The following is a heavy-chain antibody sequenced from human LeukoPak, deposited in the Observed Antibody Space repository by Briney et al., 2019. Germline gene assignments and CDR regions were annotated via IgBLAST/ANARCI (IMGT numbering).Heavy chain of an antibody. Sequence: GGSLRLSCAASGFTFSTYAMSWVRQAPGKGLEWVSAISGSGGSTYYADSVKGRFTISRGNSKNTLYLQMNSLRAEDTSIYFCAKALEQETVIALDSWGQGTLVTVSS. V-gene: IGHV3-23*01. J-gene: IGHJ4*02. CDR2: ISGSGGST. CDR3: AKALEQETVIALDS. D-gene: IGHD6-13*01. CDR1: GFTFSTYA.